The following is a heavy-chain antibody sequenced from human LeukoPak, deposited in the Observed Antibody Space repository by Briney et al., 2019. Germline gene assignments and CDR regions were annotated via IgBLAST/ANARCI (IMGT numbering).Heavy chain of an antibody. CDR3: ARVNRDLARRQYGFDP. V-gene: IGHV1-2*02. J-gene: IGHJ5*02. CDR1: GYTFTGYY. D-gene: IGHD1-14*01. Sequence: ASVKVSCKASGYTFTGYYMHWERQAPGQGLEWMGWINPNSGGTNYAQKFQGRVNMTRDTSISTAYMELSRLRSDDTAVYYCARVNRDLARRQYGFDPWGQGTLVTVSS. CDR2: INPNSGGT.